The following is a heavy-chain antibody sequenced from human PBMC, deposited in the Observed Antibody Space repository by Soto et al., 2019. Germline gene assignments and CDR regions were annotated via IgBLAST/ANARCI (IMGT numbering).Heavy chain of an antibody. CDR1: GYSFTDYH. CDR3: ARGDSTDCSNGVCSFFYNHDMDV. J-gene: IGHJ6*02. D-gene: IGHD2-8*01. Sequence: QVQLVQSGAEVKKPGASVKVSCKASGYSFTDYHIHWVRQPPGQGLEWLGRINPKSGGTSTAQKFQGWVTMTTDTSISTASMELTRLTSDDTAIYYCARGDSTDCSNGVCSFFYNHDMDVWGQGTTVTVSS. CDR2: INPKSGGT. V-gene: IGHV1-2*04.